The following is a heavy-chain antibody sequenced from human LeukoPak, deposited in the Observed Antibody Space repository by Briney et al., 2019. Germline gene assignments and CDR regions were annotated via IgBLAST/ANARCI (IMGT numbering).Heavy chain of an antibody. CDR3: ARPLLLAGAFDL. V-gene: IGHV1-2*02. D-gene: IGHD2-21*02. J-gene: IGHJ3*01. CDR1: GYSFTGYY. CDR2: INPNTGGT. Sequence: ASVKVSCKTSGYSFTGYYIHWVRQAPGQGLEWVGYINPNTGGTKYAQKFQDRITMTRDTSITTVYVELSGLKSDDTAIYYCARPLLLAGAFDLWGQETLVAVSS.